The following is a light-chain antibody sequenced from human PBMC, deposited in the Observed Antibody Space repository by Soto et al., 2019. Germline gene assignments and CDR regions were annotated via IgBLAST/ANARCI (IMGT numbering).Light chain of an antibody. CDR3: SSYAGSNNLI. CDR2: EVS. Sequence: QSALTQPPSASGSPGQSITISCTGTSSDVGGHNYVSWYQQLPGKAPKLIICEVSKRPSGVPDRFSGSKSGNTASLTVSGLQTEDEADYYCSSYAGSNNLIFGGGTKLTVL. J-gene: IGLJ2*01. V-gene: IGLV2-8*01. CDR1: SSDVGGHNY.